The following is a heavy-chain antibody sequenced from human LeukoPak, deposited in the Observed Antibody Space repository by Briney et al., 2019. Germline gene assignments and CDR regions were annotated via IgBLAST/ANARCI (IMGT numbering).Heavy chain of an antibody. J-gene: IGHJ4*02. CDR3: ARGAARPHFDY. V-gene: IGHV3-48*04. CDR1: GVSVNTYS. Sequence: GGSLRLSRAASGVSVNTYSINLVRHATRKRMEWVSYISSSGSTISHADSVTGRFTISRDNAKNSLYLQMNSLRAEDTAVYYCARGAARPHFDYWGQGTLVTVSS. D-gene: IGHD6-6*01. CDR2: ISSSGSTI.